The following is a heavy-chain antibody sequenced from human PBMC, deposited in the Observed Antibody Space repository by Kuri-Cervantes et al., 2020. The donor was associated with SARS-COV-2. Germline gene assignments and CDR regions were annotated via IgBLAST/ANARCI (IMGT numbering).Heavy chain of an antibody. CDR3: ARVSRGYDFWSGYHHWYFDL. CDR1: GGSISSGDYY. CDR2: IYYSGST. D-gene: IGHD3-3*01. V-gene: IGHV4-30-4*08. Sequence: SETLSLTCTVSGGSISSGDYYWSWIRQPPGKGLEWIGYIYYSGSTYYNPSLKSRVTISVDTSKNQFSLKLSSVTAADTAVYYCARVSRGYDFWSGYHHWYFDLWGRGTLVTVSS. J-gene: IGHJ2*01.